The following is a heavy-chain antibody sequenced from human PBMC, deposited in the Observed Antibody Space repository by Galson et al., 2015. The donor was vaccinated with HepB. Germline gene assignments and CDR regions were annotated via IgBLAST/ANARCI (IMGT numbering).Heavy chain of an antibody. J-gene: IGHJ4*02. CDR2: TYYRSKWYN. Sequence: CAISGDSVSSNSVTWNWIRQSPSRGLEWLARTYYRSKWYNDYSVSVRSRITINADASKNQFSLQLNSVTPDDTAVYYCARAAPGKDLDDWGQGTLVTVAS. CDR3: ARAAPGKDLDD. V-gene: IGHV6-1*01. CDR1: GDSVSSNSVT. D-gene: IGHD6-25*01.